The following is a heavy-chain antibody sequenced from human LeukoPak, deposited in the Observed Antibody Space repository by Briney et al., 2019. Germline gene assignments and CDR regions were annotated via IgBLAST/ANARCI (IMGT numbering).Heavy chain of an antibody. J-gene: IGHJ4*02. CDR1: GGSISSYY. CDR3: ARGNDFWSAYYPYFDY. Sequence: SETLSLTCTVSGGSISSYYWSWIRQPPGKGLEWIGYIYYSGNTNYNPSLKSRVSISVDTSKNQFSLKLNSVTAADTAVYYCARGNDFWSAYYPYFDYWGQGILVTVSS. D-gene: IGHD3-3*01. V-gene: IGHV4-59*01. CDR2: IYYSGNT.